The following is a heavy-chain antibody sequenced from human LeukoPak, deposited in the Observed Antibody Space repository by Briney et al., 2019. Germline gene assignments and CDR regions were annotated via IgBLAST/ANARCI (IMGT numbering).Heavy chain of an antibody. D-gene: IGHD4-17*01. J-gene: IGHJ6*02. CDR3: ARDFSPGTVTTYPYYYYGMDV. CDR1: GYTFTGYY. Sequence: ASVKVSCKASGYTFTGYYMHWVRQAPGQGLEWMGWINPNSGGTNYAQKFQGRVTMTRDTSISTAYMELSRLRSDDTAVYYCARDFSPGTVTTYPYYYYGMDVWGQGTTVTVSS. CDR2: INPNSGGT. V-gene: IGHV1-2*02.